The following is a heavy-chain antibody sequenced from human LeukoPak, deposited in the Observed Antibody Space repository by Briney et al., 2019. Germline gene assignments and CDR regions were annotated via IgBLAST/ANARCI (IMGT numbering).Heavy chain of an antibody. J-gene: IGHJ4*02. V-gene: IGHV4-39*01. CDR3: ARHQGADDL. D-gene: IGHD3/OR15-3a*01. Sequence: SETLSLTCTVSGGSISSSSYYWGWIRQPPGKGLEWIGSIYYSGSTYYNPSLKSRVTISVDTSKNQFSLKLSSVTAADTAVYYCARHQGADDLWGQGTLVTVSS. CDR2: IYYSGST. CDR1: GGSISSSSYY.